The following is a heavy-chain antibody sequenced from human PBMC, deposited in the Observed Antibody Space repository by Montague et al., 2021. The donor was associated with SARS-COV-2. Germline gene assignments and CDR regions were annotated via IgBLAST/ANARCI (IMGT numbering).Heavy chain of an antibody. CDR3: ARQGDQLLLEYWFDP. CDR2: IHYSGST. Sequence: SETLSLTCTASGGSISSSSYYWGWIRQPPGKGLEWIGSIHYSGSTXYNPSLKGRVTISVDTSKNQFSLKLSSVTAADTAVYYCARQGDQLLLEYWFDPWGQGTLVTVSS. J-gene: IGHJ5*02. CDR1: GGSISSSSYY. V-gene: IGHV4-39*01. D-gene: IGHD2-2*01.